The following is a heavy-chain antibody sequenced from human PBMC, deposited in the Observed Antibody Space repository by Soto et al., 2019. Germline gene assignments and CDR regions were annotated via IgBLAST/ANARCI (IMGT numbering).Heavy chain of an antibody. CDR1: GFTFSSYG. J-gene: IGHJ6*02. V-gene: IGHV3-33*01. Sequence: QVQLVESGGGVVQPGRSLRLSCAASGFTFSSYGMHWVRQAPGKGLEWVAVIWYDGSNKYYADSVKGRFTISRDNSKNTLYLQMNSLRAEDTAVYYCARDITFGGVIGHYYGMDVWGQGTTVTVSS. CDR3: ARDITFGGVIGHYYGMDV. CDR2: IWYDGSNK. D-gene: IGHD3-16*02.